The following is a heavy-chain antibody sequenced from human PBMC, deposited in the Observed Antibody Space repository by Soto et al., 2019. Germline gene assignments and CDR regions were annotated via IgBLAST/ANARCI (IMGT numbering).Heavy chain of an antibody. Sequence: QVHLVQSGAEVKKPGASVKVSCKASGYTFTNYGISWVRQAPGQGLEWMGWISPYNGHTHYTQRFQGRVTMTTDTYTTTTFMELRSLSSDDTAVYYCAREDFGDKIDYWGQGTLVAVSS. CDR1: GYTFTNYG. V-gene: IGHV1-18*01. CDR3: AREDFGDKIDY. CDR2: ISPYNGHT. D-gene: IGHD3-10*01. J-gene: IGHJ4*02.